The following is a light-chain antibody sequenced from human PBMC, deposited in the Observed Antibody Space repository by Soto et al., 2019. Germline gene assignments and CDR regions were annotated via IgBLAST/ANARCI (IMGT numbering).Light chain of an antibody. CDR2: GNS. J-gene: IGLJ2*01. V-gene: IGLV1-40*01. CDR3: QSYDSSLSVV. CDR1: SSNIGAGYD. Sequence: QSVPTQPPSVSGAPGQRVTISCTGSSSNIGAGYDVHWYQQLPGTAPKLLIYGNSNRPSGVPDRFSGSKSGTSASLAITGLQAEDEADYYCQSYDSSLSVVFGGGTKLTVL.